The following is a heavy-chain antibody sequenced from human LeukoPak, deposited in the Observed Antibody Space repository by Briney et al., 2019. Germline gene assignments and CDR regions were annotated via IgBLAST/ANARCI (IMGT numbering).Heavy chain of an antibody. J-gene: IGHJ5*02. CDR2: IYHSGST. CDR3: ARDPYYYGSGST. CDR1: GGSISSGGYS. D-gene: IGHD3-10*01. V-gene: IGHV4-30-2*01. Sequence: SQTLSLTCAVSGGSISSGGYSWSWIRQPPGTGLEWIGYIYHSGSTYYNPSLKSRVTISVDRSKNQFSLKLSSLTAADTAVYYCARDPYYYGSGSTWGQGTLVTVSS.